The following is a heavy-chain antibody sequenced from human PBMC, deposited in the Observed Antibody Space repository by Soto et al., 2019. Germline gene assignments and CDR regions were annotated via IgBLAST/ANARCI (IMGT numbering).Heavy chain of an antibody. CDR3: AREIDYYDSSGYDRDY. CDR2: ISSSSSYI. J-gene: IGHJ4*02. CDR1: GFTFSSYS. V-gene: IGHV3-21*01. D-gene: IGHD3-22*01. Sequence: EVQLVESGGGLVKPGGSLRLSCAASGFTFSSYSMNWVRQAPGKGLEWVSSISSSSSYIYYADSVKGRFTISRENAKNSMYLQMNSQRAEDTAVYYCAREIDYYDSSGYDRDYWCQGTLVTVSS.